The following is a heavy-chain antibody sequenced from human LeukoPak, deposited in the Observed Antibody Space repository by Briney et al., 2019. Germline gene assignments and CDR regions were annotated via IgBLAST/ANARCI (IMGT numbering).Heavy chain of an antibody. V-gene: IGHV4-61*05. J-gene: IGHJ4*02. CDR3: ARSVGYDYGDYRD. CDR2: IYYSGRT. D-gene: IGHD4-17*01. Sequence: SETLSLTCTVSGGSISSRAYYWGWIRQPPGKGLEWIGYIYYSGRTNYNPSLKSRVTISVDTSKNQFSLRLRSVTAADTAVYYCARSVGYDYGDYRDWGQGTLVTVSS. CDR1: GGSISSRAYY.